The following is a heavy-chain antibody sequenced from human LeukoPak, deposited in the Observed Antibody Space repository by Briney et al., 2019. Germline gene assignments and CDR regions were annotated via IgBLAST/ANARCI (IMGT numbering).Heavy chain of an antibody. Sequence: KSSETLSLTCTVSGGSISSGSYYWSWIRQPAGKGLEWIGRIYTSGSTNYNPSLKSRVTISVDTSKNQFSLKLSSVTAADTAVYYCARDPPDCSSTSRCGNYYYYMDVWGKGTTVTVSS. J-gene: IGHJ6*03. CDR3: ARDPPDCSSTSRCGNYYYYMDV. D-gene: IGHD2-2*01. V-gene: IGHV4-61*02. CDR2: IYTSGST. CDR1: GGSISSGSYY.